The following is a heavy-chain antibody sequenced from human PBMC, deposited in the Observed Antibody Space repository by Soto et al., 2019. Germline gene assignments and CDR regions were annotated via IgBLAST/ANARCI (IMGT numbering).Heavy chain of an antibody. J-gene: IGHJ4*02. CDR3: ARERGAAYFDY. Sequence: QVQLQQWGAGLLKPSETLSLTCAVYGGSFSGYYWSWIRQPPGKGLEWIGEINHSGSTNYNPSLKSXXTXSXVTSKNQFSLKLSSVTAADTAVYYCARERGAAYFDYWGQGTLVTVSS. D-gene: IGHD1-26*01. V-gene: IGHV4-34*01. CDR1: GGSFSGYY. CDR2: INHSGST.